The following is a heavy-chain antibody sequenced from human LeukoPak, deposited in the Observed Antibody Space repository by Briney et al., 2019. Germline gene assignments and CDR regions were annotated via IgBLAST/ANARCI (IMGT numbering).Heavy chain of an antibody. CDR3: TRESRPFCPFAY. CDR2: ISHSGTT. CDR1: GFTVSSNY. V-gene: IGHV4-4*02. Sequence: GSLRLSCAASGFTVSSNYMSWVRQAPGKGLEWIGEISHSGTTNYNPSLRSRVAMSLDRGNNQFSLSLRSVTAADTAVYYCTRESRPFCPFAYWGQGVLVTVSS. J-gene: IGHJ4*02. D-gene: IGHD2-2*01.